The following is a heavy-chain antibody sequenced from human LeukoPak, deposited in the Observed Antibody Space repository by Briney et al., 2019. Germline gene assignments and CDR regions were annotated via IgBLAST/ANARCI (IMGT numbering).Heavy chain of an antibody. V-gene: IGHV3-48*01. CDR3: ARGTVAPPFDY. D-gene: IGHD2-15*01. CDR1: GFTFSSYS. CDR2: ISSSSSTI. J-gene: IGHJ4*02. Sequence: GGSLRLSCAASGFTFSSYSMNWVRQAPGKGLEWVSYISSSSSTIHYADSVKGRFTISRDNAKNSLYLQMNSLRAEDTAVYYCARGTVAPPFDYWGQGTLVTVSS.